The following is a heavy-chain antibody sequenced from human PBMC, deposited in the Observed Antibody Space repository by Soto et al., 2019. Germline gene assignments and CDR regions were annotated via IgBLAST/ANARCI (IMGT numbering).Heavy chain of an antibody. V-gene: IGHV1-58*01. CDR3: AAEIRFVSSWYDDY. CDR2: IVVGSGNT. D-gene: IGHD6-13*01. CDR1: GFTFTSSA. J-gene: IGHJ4*02. Sequence: QMHLVQSGPEVKKPGTAVKVSCKASGFTFTSSAVQWVRHARGQRLEWIGWIVVGSGNTNYAQKFPDRVSIIWDMSTRTAYMELSSLRSEDTAVYYCAAEIRFVSSWYDDYLRQGTLVTVSS.